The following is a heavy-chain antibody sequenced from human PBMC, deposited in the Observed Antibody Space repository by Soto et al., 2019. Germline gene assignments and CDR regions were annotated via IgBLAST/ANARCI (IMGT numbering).Heavy chain of an antibody. CDR3: AGEGGGHPTY. Sequence: QVQLVQSGAEVKKPGASVKVSCKASGYTFTSYGISWVRQAPGQGLEWMGWISAYNGNTNYAQKLQGRVTMTTDTPTSTAKRGGRGLNSDDPAFYYWAGEGGGHPTYGGQGPLAPLPS. J-gene: IGHJ4*02. D-gene: IGHD2-15*01. CDR1: GYTFTSYG. CDR2: ISAYNGNT. V-gene: IGHV1-18*01.